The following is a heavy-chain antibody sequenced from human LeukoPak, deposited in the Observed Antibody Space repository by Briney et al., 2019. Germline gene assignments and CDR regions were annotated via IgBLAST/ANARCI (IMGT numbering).Heavy chain of an antibody. J-gene: IGHJ4*02. D-gene: IGHD6-19*01. V-gene: IGHV3-11*06. CDR1: GFTFRDYN. CDR3: GRNPGGYNSGWYVDN. CDR2: ISRSSSYT. Sequence: GGSLGLSCAASGFTFRDYNMSWIRQAPGKGLEWVSYISRSSSYTNYADSVKGRFTISRDNAKHSLYLQMNSLRAEDTAVYYCGRNPGGYNSGWYVDNWGRGTLVTVSS.